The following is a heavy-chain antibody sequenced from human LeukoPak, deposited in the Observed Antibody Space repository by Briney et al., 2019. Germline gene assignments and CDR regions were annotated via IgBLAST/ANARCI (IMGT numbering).Heavy chain of an antibody. CDR1: GFTFTTYW. CDR2: INTDGSSA. V-gene: IGHV3-74*01. CDR3: ARGDYAFDI. J-gene: IGHJ3*02. Sequence: GGSPRLSCAASGFTFTTYWMHWVRQAPGKGLVWVSRINTDGSSASYADSVKGRFTISRDTAKNTLYLQMNSLRAEDTAVYYCARGDYAFDIWGQGTMVTVSS. D-gene: IGHD2-21*01.